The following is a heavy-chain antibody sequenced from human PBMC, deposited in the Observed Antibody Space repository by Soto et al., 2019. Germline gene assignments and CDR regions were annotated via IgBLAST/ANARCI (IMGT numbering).Heavy chain of an antibody. V-gene: IGHV3-11*06. CDR1: GFTFSDYY. J-gene: IGHJ4*02. Sequence: VQLLESGGGLVQPGGSLRLSCEVSGFTFSDYYMSWIRQAPGKGLEWVSYISSSSSYTNYADSVKGRFTISRDNAKNSLYLQMNSLRAEDTAVYYCARGDYGDYADYWGQGTLVTVSS. CDR3: ARGDYGDYADY. D-gene: IGHD4-17*01. CDR2: ISSSSSYT.